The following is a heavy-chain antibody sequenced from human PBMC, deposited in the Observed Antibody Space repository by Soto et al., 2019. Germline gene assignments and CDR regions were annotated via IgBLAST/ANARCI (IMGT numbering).Heavy chain of an antibody. V-gene: IGHV3-33*01. Sequence: GGSLRLSCAASGFTFSSYGMHWVRQAPGKWLEWVAVIWYDGSNKYYADSVKGRFTISRDNSKNTLYLQMNSLRAEDTAVYYCARGSPPDFWSGLDVWGQGXTVTVYS. CDR1: GFTFSSYG. CDR3: ARGSPPDFWSGLDV. J-gene: IGHJ6*02. CDR2: IWYDGSNK. D-gene: IGHD3-3*01.